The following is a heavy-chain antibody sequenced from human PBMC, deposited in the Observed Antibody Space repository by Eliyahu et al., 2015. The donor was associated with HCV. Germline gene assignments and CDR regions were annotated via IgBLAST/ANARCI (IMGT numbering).Heavy chain of an antibody. CDR1: GYTFRDYY. Sequence: QVXLVQSGAQVQKXGASVKVSXRAXGYTFRDYYIHWVRQAPGQGLEWMGRIHPKTGNAIFTQKFQGXVTLTRDTSIRTAYLELSGLRSDDTAFYYCARDSRGFTRGDVFDIWGHGTLVTISS. D-gene: IGHD3-10*01. J-gene: IGHJ3*02. V-gene: IGHV1-2*06. CDR2: IHPKTGNA. CDR3: ARDSRGFTRGDVFDI.